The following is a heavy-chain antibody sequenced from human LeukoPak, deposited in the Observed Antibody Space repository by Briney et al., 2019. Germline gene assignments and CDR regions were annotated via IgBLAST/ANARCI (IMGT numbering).Heavy chain of an antibody. D-gene: IGHD1-26*01. Sequence: PSETLSLTCTVSGYSIRSGFYWGWIRPPPGKGLEWIGNIYHSGITYSTPSLKSRVTISVDTSKNQFYLKLSSVTAADTAMYYCAREEVGVTTGYYYYMDVWGKGTTVTVSS. CDR2: IYHSGIT. J-gene: IGHJ6*03. CDR3: AREEVGVTTGYYYYMDV. V-gene: IGHV4-38-2*02. CDR1: GYSIRSGFY.